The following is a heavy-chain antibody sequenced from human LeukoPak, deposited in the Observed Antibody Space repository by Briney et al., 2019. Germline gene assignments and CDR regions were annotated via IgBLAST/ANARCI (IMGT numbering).Heavy chain of an antibody. CDR1: GFTFTNYA. D-gene: IGHD3-22*01. CDR3: AKLGGYYDNSASRYFDY. V-gene: IGHV3-23*01. J-gene: IGHJ4*02. CDR2: IGLRSGST. Sequence: GGSLRLSCAASGFTFTNYAMTWDRQAPGKGLEWVSAIGLRSGSTYYADSVKGRFTISRDNSKNTVYLQMNSLRADDTAVYYCAKLGGYYDNSASRYFDYWGQGTLVTVSS.